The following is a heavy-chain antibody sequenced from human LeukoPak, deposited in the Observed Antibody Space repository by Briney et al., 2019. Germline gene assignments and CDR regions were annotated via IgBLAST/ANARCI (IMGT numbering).Heavy chain of an antibody. CDR3: ARKGFVESTGWRGAFDV. CDR2: MNDSGST. V-gene: IGHV4-34*01. J-gene: IGHJ3*01. CDR1: RGSFSGYF. D-gene: IGHD2-8*02. Sequence: SETLSLTCDVYRGSFSGYFWSWIRQTPGKGLEWLGEMNDSGSTNCNPSLKSRVTISVAVSKNQYSLRLISVTAADTAVYYCARKGFVESTGWRGAFDVWGQGTMVTVSS.